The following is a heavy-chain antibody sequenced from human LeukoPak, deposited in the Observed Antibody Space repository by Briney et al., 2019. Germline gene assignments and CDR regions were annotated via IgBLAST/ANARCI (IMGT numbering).Heavy chain of an antibody. Sequence: SETLSLTCTVSGGSISSSSYYWGWIRQPPGKGLEWIGEINHSGSTNYNPSLKSRVTISVDTSKNQFSLKLSSVTAADTAVYYCARRGYCSSTSCPKVNSWDYWGQGTLVTVSS. V-gene: IGHV4-39*07. CDR1: GGSISSSSYY. CDR2: INHSGST. D-gene: IGHD2-2*01. CDR3: ARRGYCSSTSCPKVNSWDY. J-gene: IGHJ4*02.